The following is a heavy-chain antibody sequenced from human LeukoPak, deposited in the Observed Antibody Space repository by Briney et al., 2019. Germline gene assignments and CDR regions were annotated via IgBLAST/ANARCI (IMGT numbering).Heavy chain of an antibody. V-gene: IGHV4-59*01. J-gene: IGHJ6*03. CDR3: ARTTMVRGTYYMDV. CDR2: IYYSGYT. D-gene: IGHD3-10*01. CDR1: GGSISSYY. Sequence: SETLSLTCTVSGGSISSYYWSWIRQPPGKGLEWIGYIYYSGYTNYNPSLKSRVTISVDTSKNQFSLKLSSVTATDTAVYYCARTTMVRGTYYMDVWGKGTTVTISS.